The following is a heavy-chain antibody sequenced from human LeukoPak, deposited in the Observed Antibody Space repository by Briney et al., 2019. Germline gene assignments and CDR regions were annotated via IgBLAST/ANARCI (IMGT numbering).Heavy chain of an antibody. Sequence: SETLSLTRTVSGGPINNYCWRWSRQPAGKGLEWMGRIYSSGSTSYNPSLKNRLTISLDKTKNQVSLKLTSVTAAETAMYVCAREQTTGFDQWGQGTLVTVSS. J-gene: IGHJ4*02. CDR1: GGPINNYC. D-gene: IGHD4-17*01. V-gene: IGHV4-4*07. CDR2: IYSSGST. CDR3: AREQTTGFDQ.